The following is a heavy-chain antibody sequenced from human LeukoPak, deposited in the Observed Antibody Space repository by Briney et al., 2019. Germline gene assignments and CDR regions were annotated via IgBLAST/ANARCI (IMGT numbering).Heavy chain of an antibody. D-gene: IGHD1-26*01. CDR2: IIPIFGTA. CDR3: ARDSYSGSPFDY. Sequence: GASVKVSCKASGGTFSSYAISWVRQAPGQGLEWMGGIIPIFGTANYAQKFQGRVTVTADESTSTAYMELSSLRSEDTAVYYCARDSYSGSPFDYWGQGTLVTVSS. V-gene: IGHV1-69*13. CDR1: GGTFSSYA. J-gene: IGHJ4*02.